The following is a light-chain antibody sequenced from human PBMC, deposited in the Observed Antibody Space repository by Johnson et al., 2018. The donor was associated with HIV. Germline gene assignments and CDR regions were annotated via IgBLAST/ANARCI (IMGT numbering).Light chain of an antibody. J-gene: IGLJ1*01. CDR1: SSTIGNKY. V-gene: IGLV1-51*02. CDR2: KNN. Sequence: QSVLTQPPSVSAAPGQKVTISCSGSSSTIGNKYVSWYQILPGTAPKLLIYKNNQRPSGIPDRFSGSKSGTSATLGITGLQTGDEADYYGGTWDTSLSSYVFGTGTKVTVL. CDR3: GTWDTSLSSYV.